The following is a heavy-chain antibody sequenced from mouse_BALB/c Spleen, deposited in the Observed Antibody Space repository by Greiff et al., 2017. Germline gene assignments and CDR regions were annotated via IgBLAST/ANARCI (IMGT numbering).Heavy chain of an antibody. CDR3: ARVDGNYVAY. CDR2: INPGSGGT. D-gene: IGHD2-1*01. J-gene: IGHJ3*01. Sequence: VKVVESGAELVRPGTSVKVSCKASGYAFTNYLIEWVKQRPGQGLEWIGVINPGSGGTNYNEKFKGKATLTADKSSSTAYMQLSSLTSDDSAVYFCARVDGNYVAYWGQGTLVTVSA. CDR1: GYAFTNYL. V-gene: IGHV1-54*01.